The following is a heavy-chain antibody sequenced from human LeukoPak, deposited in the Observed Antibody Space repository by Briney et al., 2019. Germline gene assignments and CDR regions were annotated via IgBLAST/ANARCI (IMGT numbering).Heavy chain of an antibody. CDR2: ISAYNGNT. CDR1: GYSFTSNV. CDR3: ARDRSPSYYYGSGSFDDY. D-gene: IGHD3-10*01. Sequence: ASVKVSCKASGYSFTSNVISWVRQAPGQGLEWMGWISAYNGNTNYAQKLQGRVTMTTDTSTSTAYMELRSLRSEDTAVYYCARDRSPSYYYGSGSFDDYWGQGTLVTVSS. V-gene: IGHV1-18*01. J-gene: IGHJ4*02.